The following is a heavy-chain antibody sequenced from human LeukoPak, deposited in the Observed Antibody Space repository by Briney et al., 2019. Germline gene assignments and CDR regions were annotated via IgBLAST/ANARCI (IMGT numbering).Heavy chain of an antibody. V-gene: IGHV3-21*01. Sequence: GGSLRLSCAASGFTFSSYAMSWVRQAPGKGLEWVSSISSSSSYIYYADSVKGRFTISRDNAKNSLYLQMNSLRAEDTAVYYCARDRYQLLSRAVAFDIWGQGTMVTVSS. CDR1: GFTFSSYA. J-gene: IGHJ3*02. D-gene: IGHD2-2*01. CDR3: ARDRYQLLSRAVAFDI. CDR2: ISSSSSYI.